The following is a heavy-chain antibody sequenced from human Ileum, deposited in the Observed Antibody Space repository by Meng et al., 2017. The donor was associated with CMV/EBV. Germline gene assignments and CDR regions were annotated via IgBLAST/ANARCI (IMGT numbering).Heavy chain of an antibody. V-gene: IGHV1-69*04. J-gene: IGHJ5*02. CDR2: IVPMVGFP. CDR1: GGTFTNYA. D-gene: IGHD2-21*02. Sequence: SLVKVSSKTSGGTFTNYAIHWVQQAPGQGLGWMGSIVPMVGFPNYAQKLQGRVTISADTSTTTVYMELSSLKSEDTAVYYCARDDSTWGQGTLVTVSS. CDR3: ARDDST.